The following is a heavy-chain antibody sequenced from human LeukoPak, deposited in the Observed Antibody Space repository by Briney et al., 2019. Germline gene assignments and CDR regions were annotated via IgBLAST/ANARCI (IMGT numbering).Heavy chain of an antibody. CDR1: GYTFTGYY. V-gene: IGHV1-2*02. Sequence: GASVKVSCKASGYTFTGYYMHWVRQAPGQGLEWMGWINPNSGGTNYAQKFQGRVTMTRDTSISTAYMELSRLRSDDTAVHYCARGSVQDDYYYYYMDVWGKGTTVTVSS. J-gene: IGHJ6*03. CDR3: ARGSVQDDYYYYYMDV. D-gene: IGHD5-24*01. CDR2: INPNSGGT.